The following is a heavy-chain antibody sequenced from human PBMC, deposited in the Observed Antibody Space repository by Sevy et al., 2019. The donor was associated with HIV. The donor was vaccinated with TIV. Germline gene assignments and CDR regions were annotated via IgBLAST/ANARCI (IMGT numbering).Heavy chain of an antibody. CDR1: GDSVSSSSAA. D-gene: IGHD1-1*01. V-gene: IGHV6-1*01. J-gene: IGHJ6*02. CDR2: TYYRSKWYN. Sequence: SQTLSLTCAISGDSVSSSSAAWNWFRQSPSRGLEWLGRTYYRSKWYNNYAVAVKSRVTINPDTSENQFSLPLNSVTPEDTAVYFCARGDELNSYYYGMDVWGQGTTVTVSS. CDR3: ARGDELNSYYYGMDV.